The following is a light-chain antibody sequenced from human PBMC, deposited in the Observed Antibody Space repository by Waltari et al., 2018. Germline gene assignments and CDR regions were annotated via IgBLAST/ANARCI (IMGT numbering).Light chain of an antibody. V-gene: IGLV2-23*02. CDR2: EVS. Sequence: QSALTQPASVSGSPGQSLTISCTGTSSDVGTYNLVSWYQHHPDKAPNLMIYEVSQRPSGISNRFSGSKSGNTASLTISGLQAEDEADYYCCSYVGSSTWVFGGGTKLTVL. CDR3: CSYVGSSTWV. J-gene: IGLJ3*02. CDR1: SSDVGTYNL.